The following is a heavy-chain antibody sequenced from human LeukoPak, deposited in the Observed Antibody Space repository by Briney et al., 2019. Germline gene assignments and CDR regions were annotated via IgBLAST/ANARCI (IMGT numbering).Heavy chain of an antibody. D-gene: IGHD6-13*01. Sequence: GASLILSCAVSGFTSSDYHMRLIPHAPGKGLDWVSYISSGGSSISHAASVKGRFTFSRDNAENSPYLQMNSLRAEDTAVDYCARRPAAGRCFDYWGQGTLVTVSS. CDR3: ARRPAAGRCFDY. J-gene: IGHJ4*02. V-gene: IGHV3-11*01. CDR2: ISSGGSSI. CDR1: GFTSSDYH.